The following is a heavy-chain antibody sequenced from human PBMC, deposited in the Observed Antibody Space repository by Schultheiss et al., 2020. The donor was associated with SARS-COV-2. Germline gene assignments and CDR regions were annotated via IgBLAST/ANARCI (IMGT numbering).Heavy chain of an antibody. J-gene: IGHJ5*02. CDR3: AREEQQLVGGPGWFDP. D-gene: IGHD6-13*01. CDR2: IYYSGST. Sequence: SETLSLTCTVSGGSISSYYWSWIRQPPGKGLEWIGYIYYSGSTNYNPSLKSRVTISVDTSKNQFSLKLSSVTAADTAVYYCAREEQQLVGGPGWFDPWGQGTLVTVSS. CDR1: GGSISSYY. V-gene: IGHV4-59*01.